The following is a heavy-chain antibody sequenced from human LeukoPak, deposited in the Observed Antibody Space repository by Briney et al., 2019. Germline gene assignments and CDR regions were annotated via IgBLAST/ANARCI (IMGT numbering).Heavy chain of an antibody. J-gene: IGHJ4*02. D-gene: IGHD3-10*01. Sequence: PEGSLRLSCAASGFTFSSYGMHWVRQAPGKGLEWVAVISYDGTNKYYGDSVKGRFTISRDNSKNTLYLQTNTLRAEDTAVYYCAKSYGSGSYRIDYWGQGTLVTVSS. CDR2: ISYDGTNK. CDR1: GFTFSSYG. CDR3: AKSYGSGSYRIDY. V-gene: IGHV3-30*18.